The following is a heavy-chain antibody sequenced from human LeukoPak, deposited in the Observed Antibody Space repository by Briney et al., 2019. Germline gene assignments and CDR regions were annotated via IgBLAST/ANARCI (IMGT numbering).Heavy chain of an antibody. CDR3: AREPGAGDHDLGSFDY. D-gene: IGHD3/OR15-3a*01. Sequence: GRSLRLSCAASGFTFSSYGMHWVRQAPGKGLEWVTVISYDGSNKYYADSVKGRFTISRDNSKNTLYLQMNSLRAEDTAVYYCAREPGAGDHDLGSFDYWGQGTLVTVSS. V-gene: IGHV3-30*03. J-gene: IGHJ4*02. CDR2: ISYDGSNK. CDR1: GFTFSSYG.